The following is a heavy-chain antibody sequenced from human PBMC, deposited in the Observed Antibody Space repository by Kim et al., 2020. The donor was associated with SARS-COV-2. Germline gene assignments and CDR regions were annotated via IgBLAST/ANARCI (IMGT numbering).Heavy chain of an antibody. V-gene: IGHV3-30*18. D-gene: IGHD1-26*01. CDR1: GFTFSSYG. CDR3: SKQLGVKVGAPVGY. Sequence: GGSLRLSCAASGFTFSSYGMHWVRQAPGKGLEWVAVISYDGSNKYYADSVKGRFTISRDNSKNTLYLQMNSLRAEDTAVYYCSKQLGVKVGAPVGYWGQG. CDR2: ISYDGSNK. J-gene: IGHJ4*02.